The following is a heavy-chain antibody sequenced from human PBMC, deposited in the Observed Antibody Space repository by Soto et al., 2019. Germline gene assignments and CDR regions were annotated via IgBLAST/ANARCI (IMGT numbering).Heavy chain of an antibody. CDR2: IRSKAYGGTT. CDR3: TRDSVVLMVYVDYTAYGMDV. D-gene: IGHD2-8*01. CDR1: GFTFGDYA. Sequence: PGGSLRLSCTASGFTFGDYAMSWFRQAPGKGLEWVGFIRSKAYGGTTEYAASVKGRFTISRDDSKSIAYLQMNSLKTEDTAVYYCTRDSVVLMVYVDYTAYGMDVWGQGTTVTVSS. V-gene: IGHV3-49*03. J-gene: IGHJ6*02.